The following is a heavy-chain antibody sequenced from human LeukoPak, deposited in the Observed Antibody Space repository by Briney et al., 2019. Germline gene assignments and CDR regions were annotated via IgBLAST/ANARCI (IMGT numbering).Heavy chain of an antibody. V-gene: IGHV3-21*01. Sequence: GGSLRLSCGASGFTFSSYSMNWVRQAPGKGLEWVSYISSSSSYIYYADSVKGRFTISRDNAKNSLYLQMNSLRAEDTAVYYCARSYCYDSSGYFDPWGQGTLVTVSS. CDR1: GFTFSSYS. CDR3: ARSYCYDSSGYFDP. J-gene: IGHJ5*02. D-gene: IGHD3-22*01. CDR2: ISSSSSYI.